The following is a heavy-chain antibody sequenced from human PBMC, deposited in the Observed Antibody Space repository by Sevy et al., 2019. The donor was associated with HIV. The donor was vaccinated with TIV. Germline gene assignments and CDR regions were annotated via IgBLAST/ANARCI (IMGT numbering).Heavy chain of an antibody. D-gene: IGHD3-3*01. CDR3: AKDSRISITIFGVADSY. Sequence: GGSLRLSCAASGFTFSSYAMSWVRQAPGKGLEWVSAISGSGGSTYYADSVKGRFTISRDNSKNTLYLQMNSLRAEDTAVYYCAKDSRISITIFGVADSYWGQGTLVTVSS. CDR2: ISGSGGST. J-gene: IGHJ4*02. CDR1: GFTFSSYA. V-gene: IGHV3-23*01.